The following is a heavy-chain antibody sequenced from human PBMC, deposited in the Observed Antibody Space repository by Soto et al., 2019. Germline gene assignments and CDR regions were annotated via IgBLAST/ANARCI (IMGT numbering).Heavy chain of an antibody. CDR3: ARGRYGDY. D-gene: IGHD1-1*01. Sequence: QVHLVQSGAEVKKPGASVKVSCKGSGYAFTTYGITWVRQAPGQGLEWMGWISAHNGNTTYAQKHQGSVTVTRDTSTSTAYMELRTLRYDDTAVYYCARGRYGDYWGQGALVTVSS. V-gene: IGHV1-18*01. CDR1: GYAFTTYG. CDR2: ISAHNGNT. J-gene: IGHJ4*02.